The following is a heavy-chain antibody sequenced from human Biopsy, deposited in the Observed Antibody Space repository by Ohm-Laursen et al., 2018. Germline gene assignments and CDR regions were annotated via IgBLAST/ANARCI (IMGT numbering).Heavy chain of an antibody. CDR3: ARTPGKAVAGRFLDL. V-gene: IGHV4-4*07. CDR2: IYSSGGS. Sequence: PSETLSLTCNVSGGSTNDYFWSWIRQPAGETLEWIGRIYSSGGSSYNPSLKSRISMSMDTSNNQFSLTLTSVTAADTAVYYCARTPGKAVAGRFLDLWGRGTLVTVSS. J-gene: IGHJ2*01. D-gene: IGHD6-19*01. CDR1: GGSTNDYF.